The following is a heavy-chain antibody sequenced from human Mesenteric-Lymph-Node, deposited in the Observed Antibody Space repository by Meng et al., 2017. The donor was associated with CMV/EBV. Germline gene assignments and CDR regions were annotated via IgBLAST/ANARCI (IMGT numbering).Heavy chain of an antibody. Sequence: GFYWSWIRQPPGKGLEWIAYIYYTGSSYDNPSLRSRVDISVDTSKNEFSLRLASVSAADTAVYYCARGQHYDVWSGYYPSDWYFDLWGRGTLVTVSS. CDR3: ARGQHYDVWSGYYPSDWYFDL. D-gene: IGHD3-3*01. V-gene: IGHV4-30-4*01. CDR2: IYYTGSS. J-gene: IGHJ2*01. CDR1: GFY.